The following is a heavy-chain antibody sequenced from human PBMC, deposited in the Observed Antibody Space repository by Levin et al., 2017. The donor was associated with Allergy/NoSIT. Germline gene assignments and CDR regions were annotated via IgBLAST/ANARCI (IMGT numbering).Heavy chain of an antibody. CDR3: ARMREALNYYFDY. CDR1: GDSVSSNSGA. V-gene: IGHV6-1*01. D-gene: IGHD1-26*01. J-gene: IGHJ4*02. Sequence: SQTLSLPCAISGDSVSSNSGAWSWIRQSPSRGLEWLGRTYYRSKWYYDYAVSVKSRITINPDTSKNQFSLQLNSVTPEDTAVYYCARMREALNYYFDYWGQGTLVTVSS. CDR2: TYYRSKWYY.